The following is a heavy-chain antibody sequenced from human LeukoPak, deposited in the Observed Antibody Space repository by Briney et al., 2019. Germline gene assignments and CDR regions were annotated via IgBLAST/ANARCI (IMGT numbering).Heavy chain of an antibody. CDR1: GGSISSSSYY. CDR2: IYYSGNT. Sequence: PSETLSLTCTVSGGSISSSSYYRGWIRQPPGRGLEWIGSIYYSGNTYYNPSLKSRVTISVDTSKNQFSLKLSSVTAADTAVYYCARRRTATVDFDYWGQGTLVTVSS. J-gene: IGHJ4*02. CDR3: ARRRTATVDFDY. D-gene: IGHD4-23*01. V-gene: IGHV4-39*01.